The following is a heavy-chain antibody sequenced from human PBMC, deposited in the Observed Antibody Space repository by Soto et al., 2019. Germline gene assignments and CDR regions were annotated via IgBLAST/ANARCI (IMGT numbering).Heavy chain of an antibody. Sequence: QVQLVQSGAEVKKPGASVKVSCKASGYTFTGYYMHWVRQAPGQGLEWMGSINPNSGGTNYAQKFQGWVTMTRDTSISTAYMELSRLRSDDTAVYYCARASRPLYCSGGSCYHAEYFQHWGQGTLVTVSS. V-gene: IGHV1-2*04. J-gene: IGHJ1*01. CDR1: GYTFTGYY. CDR2: INPNSGGT. CDR3: ARASRPLYCSGGSCYHAEYFQH. D-gene: IGHD2-15*01.